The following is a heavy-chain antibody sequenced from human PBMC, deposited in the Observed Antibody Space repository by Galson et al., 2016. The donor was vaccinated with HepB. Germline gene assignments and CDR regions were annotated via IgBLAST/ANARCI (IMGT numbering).Heavy chain of an antibody. V-gene: IGHV4-31*03. J-gene: IGHJ3*02. CDR2: ILYTGTT. D-gene: IGHD4-23*01. CDR3: ARELTPEAFDI. Sequence: TLSLTCTVSVGSMTSVGYSWSWLRQHPGKGLEWIGYILYTGTTHYNPSLKSRLTMSVDTSKNQFSLKLSSVTAADTAVYYCARELTPEAFDIWGQGTMVIVSS. CDR1: VGSMTSVGYS.